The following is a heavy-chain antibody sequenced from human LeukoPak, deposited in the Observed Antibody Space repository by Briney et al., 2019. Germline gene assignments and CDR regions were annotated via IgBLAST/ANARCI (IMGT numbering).Heavy chain of an antibody. CDR3: ARPTYYDFWSGYYGNDAFDI. Sequence: GGSLRLSCAASGFTVSSKYMSWVRQAPGKGLEWVANIKQDATEKHYADPVKGRFTISRDNAKNSLYLQMSSLRVEDTAVYYCARPTYYDFWSGYYGNDAFDIWGQGTMVTVSS. J-gene: IGHJ3*02. CDR2: IKQDATEK. D-gene: IGHD3-3*01. CDR1: GFTVSSKY. V-gene: IGHV3-7*01.